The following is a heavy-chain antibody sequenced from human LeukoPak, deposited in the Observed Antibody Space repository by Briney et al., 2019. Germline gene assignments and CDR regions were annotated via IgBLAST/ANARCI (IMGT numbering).Heavy chain of an antibody. CDR2: ISGSGGST. J-gene: IGHJ6*03. D-gene: IGHD5-12*01. V-gene: IGHV3-23*01. Sequence: GGTLRLSCAASGFTFSSYGMSWVRQAPGKGLEWVSAISGSGGSTYYADSVEGRFTISRDNSKNTLYLQMKSLRAEDTAVYYCAKGGGYEAQYYYYYLDVWGKGTTVTISS. CDR3: AKGGGYEAQYYYYYLDV. CDR1: GFTFSSYG.